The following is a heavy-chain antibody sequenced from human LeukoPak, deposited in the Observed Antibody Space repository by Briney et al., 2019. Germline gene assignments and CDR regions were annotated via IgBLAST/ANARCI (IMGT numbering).Heavy chain of an antibody. CDR2: INHSGST. CDR1: GGSFSGYY. Sequence: SETLSLTCAVYGGSFSGYYWSWIRQPPGKGLEWIEEINHSGSTNYNPSLKSRVTISVDTSKNQFSLKLSSVTAADTAVYYCARLRLRSSDYWGQGTLVTVSS. J-gene: IGHJ4*02. CDR3: ARLRLRSSDY. V-gene: IGHV4-34*01. D-gene: IGHD4-17*01.